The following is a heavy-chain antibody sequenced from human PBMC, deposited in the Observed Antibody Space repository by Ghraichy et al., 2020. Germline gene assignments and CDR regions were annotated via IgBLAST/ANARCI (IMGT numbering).Heavy chain of an antibody. CDR2: ISSNGDVT. CDR1: GFTFSTYA. CDR3: VKDASRSGYSYGPREY. J-gene: IGHJ4*02. D-gene: IGHD5-18*01. Sequence: GGSLRLSCSASGFTFSTYAIHWVRQAPGKAPEYISTISSNGDVTYYADSVKDRCTIARDNSQDTVYLQLRSLRSEDTAMYYCVKDASRSGYSYGPREYWGQGTVVT. V-gene: IGHV3-64D*06.